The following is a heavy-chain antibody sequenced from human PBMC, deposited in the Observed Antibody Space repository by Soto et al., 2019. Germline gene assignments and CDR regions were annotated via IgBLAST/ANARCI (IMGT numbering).Heavy chain of an antibody. D-gene: IGHD3-22*01. J-gene: IGHJ4*02. Sequence: EVQLVESGGGLVQPGRSLRLSCAASGFTFDDHAMHWVRQAPGKGLEWVSAISWNSVRIRYSDSVKGRFTISRDNAKNSLYLQMNSLRDEDTAFYYCAKDAGADGSSGYYSRFDSWGQGTLVTVSS. CDR3: AKDAGADGSSGYYSRFDS. V-gene: IGHV3-9*01. CDR1: GFTFDDHA. CDR2: ISWNSVRI.